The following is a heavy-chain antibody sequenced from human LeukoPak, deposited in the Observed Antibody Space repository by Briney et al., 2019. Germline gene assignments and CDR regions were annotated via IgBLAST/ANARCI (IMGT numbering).Heavy chain of an antibody. J-gene: IGHJ6*03. V-gene: IGHV3-11*04. CDR1: GFTFSDYY. CDR2: ISSSGSTI. D-gene: IGHD3-3*01. CDR3: AREGSVTIFGAYYYYMDV. Sequence: GGSVRLYCAASGFTFSDYYMSWIRQAPGKGLVWVSYISSSGSTIYYADSGKGRFTISRDNAKNSMFLQMNSLRAEDTAVYYCAREGSVTIFGAYYYYMDVWGKGTTVTVAS.